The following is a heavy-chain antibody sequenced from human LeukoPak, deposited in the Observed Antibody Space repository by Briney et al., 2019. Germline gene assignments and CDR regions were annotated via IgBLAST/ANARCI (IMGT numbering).Heavy chain of an antibody. J-gene: IGHJ4*02. Sequence: GGSLRLSCAASGFTFSSYGMHWVRQAPGKGLEWVAFIQYDGSNKYYADSVKGRFTISRDNSKNTLYLQMNSLRAAATAVYYCARGIYGGNSPLVDYWGQGTLVTVSS. V-gene: IGHV3-30*02. D-gene: IGHD4-23*01. CDR2: IQYDGSNK. CDR1: GFTFSSYG. CDR3: ARGIYGGNSPLVDY.